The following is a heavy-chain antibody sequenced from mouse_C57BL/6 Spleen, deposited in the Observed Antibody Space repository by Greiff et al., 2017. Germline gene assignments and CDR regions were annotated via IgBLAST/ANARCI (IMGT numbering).Heavy chain of an antibody. V-gene: IGHV3-6*01. CDR1: GYSITSGYY. CDR2: ISYDGSN. CDR3: ARDNYGSGYFDY. Sequence: ESGPGLVKPSQSLSLTCSVTGYSITSGYYWNWIRQFPGNKLEWMGYISYDGSNNYNPSLKNRISITRDTSKNQFFLKLNSVTTEDTATYYCARDNYGSGYFDYWGQGTTLTVSS. D-gene: IGHD1-1*01. J-gene: IGHJ2*01.